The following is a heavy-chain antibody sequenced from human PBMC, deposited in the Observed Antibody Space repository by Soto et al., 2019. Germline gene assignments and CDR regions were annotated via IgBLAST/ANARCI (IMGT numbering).Heavy chain of an antibody. V-gene: IGHV3-21*01. CDR2: IRSSSSYI. CDR3: AREWISDPKYSRNYYYYYGMDV. D-gene: IGHD6-6*01. Sequence: EVQLVESGGGLVKPGGSLRLSCAASGFTFSSYSMNWVRQAPGKGLEWVSSIRSSSSYIYYADSVKGRFTISRDNAKNSRYLQMNSLRAEDTAVYYCAREWISDPKYSRNYYYYYGMDVWGQGTTVTVSS. CDR1: GFTFSSYS. J-gene: IGHJ6*02.